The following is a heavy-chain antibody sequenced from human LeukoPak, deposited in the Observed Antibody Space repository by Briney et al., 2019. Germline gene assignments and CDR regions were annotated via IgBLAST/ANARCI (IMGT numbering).Heavy chain of an antibody. D-gene: IGHD5-12*01. CDR3: ARDPPGYSGYDLGPDY. CDR2: IYYTEST. CDR1: GGSISSYY. J-gene: IGHJ4*02. Sequence: PSETLSLTCTVSGGSISSYYWSWIRQPPGKGLEWIGYIYYTESTNYNPSLKSRVTISVDTSKNQLSLKLSSVTAADTAVYYCARDPPGYSGYDLGPDYWGQGTLVTVSS. V-gene: IGHV4-59*12.